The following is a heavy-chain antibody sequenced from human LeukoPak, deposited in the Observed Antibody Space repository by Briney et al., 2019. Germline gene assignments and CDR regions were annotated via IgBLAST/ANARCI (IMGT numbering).Heavy chain of an antibody. D-gene: IGHD2-15*01. V-gene: IGHV3-48*01. CDR1: GFTFSSYS. CDR2: ISSSSSTI. CDR3: ARKSSEGAFDI. J-gene: IGHJ3*02. Sequence: GGSLRLSCAASGFTFSSYSMNWVRQAPGKGLEWVSYISSSSSTIYYADSVKGRFTISRDNAKNSLYLQMNSLRAEDTAVYDCARKSSEGAFDIWGQGTMVTVSS.